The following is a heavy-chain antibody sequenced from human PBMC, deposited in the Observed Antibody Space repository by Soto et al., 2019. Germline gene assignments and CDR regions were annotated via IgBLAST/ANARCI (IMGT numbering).Heavy chain of an antibody. Sequence: QVQLQESGPGLVKASETLSLSCTVSGHSISADYWSWIRQPAGKRLEWIGRVDASGNTNYNPSLKSRVTMSVDTSKNLFFLKVRSVTAADTAMYFCARDVGGSVVPHWFDPWGQGALVTVS. D-gene: IGHD3-22*01. CDR2: VDASGNT. J-gene: IGHJ5*02. V-gene: IGHV4-4*07. CDR3: ARDVGGSVVPHWFDP. CDR1: GHSISADY.